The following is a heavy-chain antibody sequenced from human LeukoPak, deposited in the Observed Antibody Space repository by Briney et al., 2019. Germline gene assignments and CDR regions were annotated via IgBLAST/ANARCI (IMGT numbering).Heavy chain of an antibody. D-gene: IGHD6-19*01. V-gene: IGHV3-23*01. J-gene: IGHJ4*02. CDR1: GFTFSSYA. CDR3: AKHKVSVADYFDY. Sequence: GGSLRLSCAASGFTFSSYAMSWVRQAPGKGLEWVSALNGNGGSTYYADSMKGRFSISRDNSKNTLYLQMNSLRAEDTALYYCAKHKVSVADYFDYWGQGTLVTVSS. CDR2: LNGNGGST.